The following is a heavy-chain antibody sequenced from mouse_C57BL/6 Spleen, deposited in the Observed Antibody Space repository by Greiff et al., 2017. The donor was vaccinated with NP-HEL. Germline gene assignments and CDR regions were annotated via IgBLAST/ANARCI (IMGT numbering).Heavy chain of an antibody. Sequence: VQLQQPGAELVMPGASVKLSCKASGYTFTSYWMHWVKQRPGQGLEWIGEIDPSDSYTNYNQKFKGKSTLTVDKSSSTAYMQLSSLTSEDSAVYYCARSTGRWYFGVWGTGTTVTVSS. CDR2: IDPSDSYT. CDR1: GYTFTSYW. D-gene: IGHD4-1*01. J-gene: IGHJ1*03. CDR3: ARSTGRWYFGV. V-gene: IGHV1-69*01.